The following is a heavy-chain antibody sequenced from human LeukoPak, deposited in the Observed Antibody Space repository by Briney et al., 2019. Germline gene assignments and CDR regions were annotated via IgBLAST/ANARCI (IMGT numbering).Heavy chain of an antibody. CDR1: GFTFSSYN. J-gene: IGHJ5*02. CDR2: ISNSDRYL. CDR3: AATRHSLSLFYGDSGFGTHNWFDP. Sequence: GGSLRLSCAASGFTFSSYNMNWVRQAPGKGLEWVSSISNSDRYLYYADSVKGRFTISRDNAKYSLYLQMNSLRAEDTAVYYCAATRHSLSLFYGDSGFGTHNWFDPWGQGTLVTVSS. D-gene: IGHD4-17*01. V-gene: IGHV3-21*01.